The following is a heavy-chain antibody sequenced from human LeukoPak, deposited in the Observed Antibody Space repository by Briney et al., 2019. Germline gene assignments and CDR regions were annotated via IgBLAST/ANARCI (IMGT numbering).Heavy chain of an antibody. CDR3: AKSFLAGRLGFES. Sequence: PGGSLRLSCAASGFTFSSYSMNWVRQTPGKGLGWVSSISSTSTYIFYADSVKGRFTISRENSKNTLSLQINSLRAEDTAIYFCAKSFLAGRLGFESWGQGTLVTVSS. D-gene: IGHD6-6*01. CDR1: GFTFSSYS. CDR2: ISSTSTYI. V-gene: IGHV3-21*04. J-gene: IGHJ4*02.